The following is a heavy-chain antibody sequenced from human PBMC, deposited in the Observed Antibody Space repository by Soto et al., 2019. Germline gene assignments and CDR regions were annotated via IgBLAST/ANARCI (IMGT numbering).Heavy chain of an antibody. D-gene: IGHD3-22*01. J-gene: IGHJ4*02. CDR2: IKQDGSEK. Sequence: GGSLRLSCSASGFTFSSYWMTWVRQAPGKGLEWVANIKQDGSEKYYVDSVKGRFIISRDNAKNSLYLRINSLRAEDTAVYYCARDSAYDSSGYLRGGFDYWGQGTLVTVSS. V-gene: IGHV3-7*01. CDR1: GFTFSSYW. CDR3: ARDSAYDSSGYLRGGFDY.